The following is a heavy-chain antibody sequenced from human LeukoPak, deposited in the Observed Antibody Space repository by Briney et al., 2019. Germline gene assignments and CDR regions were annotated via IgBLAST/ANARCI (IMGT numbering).Heavy chain of an antibody. CDR2: IYYSGST. J-gene: IGHJ4*02. Sequence: SETLSLTCTVSGCSISSYYWSWIRQPPGKGLEWIGYIYYSGSTNYYPSLKRRVTISVDTSKNQFSLKLSSVTAADTAVYYCARGGSYRFDYWGQGTLVTVSS. D-gene: IGHD1-26*01. CDR3: ARGGSYRFDY. V-gene: IGHV4-59*01. CDR1: GCSISSYY.